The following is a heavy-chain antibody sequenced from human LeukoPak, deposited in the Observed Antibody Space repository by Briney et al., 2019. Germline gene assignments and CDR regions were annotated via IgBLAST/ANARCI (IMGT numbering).Heavy chain of an antibody. J-gene: IGHJ6*03. Sequence: GGSLRLSCAASGFTFSSYSMNWVRQAPGKGLEWVSSISSSSSYIYYVDSVKGRFTISRDNAKNSLYLQMNSLRAEDTAVYYCARAAPDTYYDFWSGYYYYYMDVWGKGTTVTVSS. CDR1: GFTFSSYS. V-gene: IGHV3-21*01. CDR3: ARAAPDTYYDFWSGYYYYYMDV. D-gene: IGHD3-3*01. CDR2: ISSSSSYI.